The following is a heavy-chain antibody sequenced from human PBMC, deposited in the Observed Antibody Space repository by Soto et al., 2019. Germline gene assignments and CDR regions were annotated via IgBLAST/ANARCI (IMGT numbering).Heavy chain of an antibody. D-gene: IGHD1-26*01. J-gene: IGHJ4*02. CDR1: GGSVSNYY. CDR3: ARFILVGAPLCLDY. V-gene: IGHV4-59*02. Sequence: SETLSLTCTVSGGSVSNYYWSWIRQPPGKGLEWSGHIFFGGDTRNNPSLESRATISVDTSEKEVALKLVSLTAADTAVYYCARFILVGAPLCLDYCGQASQVTVSS. CDR2: IFFGGDT.